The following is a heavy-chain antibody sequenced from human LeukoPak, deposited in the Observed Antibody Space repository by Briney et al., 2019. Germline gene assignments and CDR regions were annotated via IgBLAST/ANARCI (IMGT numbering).Heavy chain of an antibody. V-gene: IGHV3-21*01. CDR2: IRSSSTYI. Sequence: PGGSLRLSCAASGFTFSSYSMNWVRQAPGKGLEWVSFIRSSSTYISYADSVKGRFTISRDNANNSLYLQMNSLRAEDTAVYYCARDRYSSGGLDVWGQGTTVTVSS. D-gene: IGHD3-22*01. CDR1: GFTFSSYS. J-gene: IGHJ6*02. CDR3: ARDRYSSGGLDV.